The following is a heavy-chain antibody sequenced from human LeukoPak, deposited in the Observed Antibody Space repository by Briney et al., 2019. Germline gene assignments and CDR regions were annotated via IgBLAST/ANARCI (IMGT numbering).Heavy chain of an antibody. J-gene: IGHJ4*02. Sequence: GGSLRLSCAASEFTFSSYSMNWVRQAPGKGLEWVSGINVSGGSTFYADSVRGRFTISRDNSKNTLYLQMNSLRAEDTAVYYCAKDQYCTSTSCYVGYWGQGTLVTVSS. V-gene: IGHV3-23*01. CDR3: AKDQYCTSTSCYVGY. D-gene: IGHD2-2*01. CDR2: INVSGGST. CDR1: EFTFSSYS.